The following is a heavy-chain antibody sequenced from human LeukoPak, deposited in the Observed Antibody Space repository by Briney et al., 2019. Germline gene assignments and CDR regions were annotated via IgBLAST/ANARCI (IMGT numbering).Heavy chain of an antibody. V-gene: IGHV6-1*01. CDR2: TYYRSKWYN. J-gene: IGHJ6*02. CDR3: ARSRSSGVVVPAAIGYYYGMDV. Sequence: SQTLSLTCAISGDSVSSNSAAWNWIRQSPSRGLEWLGRTYYRSKWYNDYAVSVKSRITINPDTSKNQFSLQLNSVTPEDTAVYYCARSRSSGVVVPAAIGYYYGMDVWGQGNPGHRLL. D-gene: IGHD2-2*01. CDR1: GDSVSSNSAA.